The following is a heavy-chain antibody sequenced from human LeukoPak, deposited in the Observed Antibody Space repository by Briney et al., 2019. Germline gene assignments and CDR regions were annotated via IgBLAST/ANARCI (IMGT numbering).Heavy chain of an antibody. J-gene: IGHJ4*02. D-gene: IGHD3-9*01. V-gene: IGHV1-2*02. CDR1: GYTFTGYY. CDR3: ARKSDSYYDILTGYSIFDY. CDR2: INPNSGGT. Sequence: ASVKVSCKASGYTFTGYYMHWVRQAPGQGLEWMGWINPNSGGTNYAQKFQGRVTMTRDTSISTAYMELSRLRSDDTAVYYCARKSDSYYDILTGYSIFDYWGQGTLVIVSS.